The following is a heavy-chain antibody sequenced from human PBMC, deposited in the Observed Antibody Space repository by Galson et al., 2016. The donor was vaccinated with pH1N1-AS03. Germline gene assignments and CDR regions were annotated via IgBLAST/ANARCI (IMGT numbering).Heavy chain of an antibody. CDR1: GYSFINYG. CDR3: ARDGGFHYYGLGV. J-gene: IGHJ6*02. CDR2: ISTHNDKT. V-gene: IGHV1-18*01. Sequence: SVKVSCKASGYSFINYGVSWVRQARGQGLEWMGWISTHNDKTEYSQKFQARVTLTTDKSRSTAYMELRGLRSDDTAVYYCARDGGFHYYGLGVWGQGTTVTVS. D-gene: IGHD2-15*01.